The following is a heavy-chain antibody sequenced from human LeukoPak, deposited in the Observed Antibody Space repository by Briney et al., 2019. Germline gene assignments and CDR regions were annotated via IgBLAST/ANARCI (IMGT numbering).Heavy chain of an antibody. CDR3: ASSFRSKVAARPDYFDY. D-gene: IGHD6-6*01. Sequence: SETLSLTCTVSGVSIFSYYWSWIRQHPGKGLEWIGYIYYSGSTYYNPSLKSRVTISVDTSKNQFSLKLSSVTAADTAVYYCASSFRSKVAARPDYFDYWGQGTLVTVSS. J-gene: IGHJ4*02. CDR2: IYYSGST. V-gene: IGHV4-59*06. CDR1: GVSIFSYY.